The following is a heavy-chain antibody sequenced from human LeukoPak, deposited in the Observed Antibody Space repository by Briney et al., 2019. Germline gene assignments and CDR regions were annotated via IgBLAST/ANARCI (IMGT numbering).Heavy chain of an antibody. V-gene: IGHV3-48*04. CDR3: ARDSLLFTRQGAFDI. Sequence: GGSLRLSCAASGFTFSSYSMNWVRQAPGKGLEWVSYISSSSSTIYYADSVKGRFTISRDNAKNSLYLQMNSLRAEDTAVYYCARDSLLFTRQGAFDIWGQGTMVTVSS. CDR1: GFTFSSYS. CDR2: ISSSSSTI. D-gene: IGHD2/OR15-2a*01. J-gene: IGHJ3*02.